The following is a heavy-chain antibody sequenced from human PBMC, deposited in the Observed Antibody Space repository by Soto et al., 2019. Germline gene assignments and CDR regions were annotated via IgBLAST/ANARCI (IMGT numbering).Heavy chain of an antibody. D-gene: IGHD3-22*01. CDR2: IYYSGST. V-gene: IGHV4-59*01. CDR1: GGSISSYY. J-gene: IGHJ3*02. CDR3: ARGYYDSSGYPRDAFDI. Sequence: PEKLRHTYTVSGGSISSYYWSWSRQPPGKGLEWIGYIYYSGSTNYNPSLKSRVTISVDTSKNQFSLKLSSVTAADTAVYYCARGYYDSSGYPRDAFDIWGQWTIVTVS.